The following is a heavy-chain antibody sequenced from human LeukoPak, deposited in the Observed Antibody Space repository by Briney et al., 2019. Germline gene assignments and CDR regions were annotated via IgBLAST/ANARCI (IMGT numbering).Heavy chain of an antibody. CDR3: TTRPRYWSSTSCYTADY. Sequence: PGESLRLSCAAAGFTFSNAWMSWVRQAPGKGLEWVGRIKSKTDGGTTDYAAPVKGRFTISRDDSKNTLYLQMNSLKIEDTAVYYCTTRPRYWSSTSCYTADYWGLGTLVTVSS. D-gene: IGHD2-2*02. J-gene: IGHJ4*02. CDR1: GFTFSNAW. CDR2: IKSKTDGGTT. V-gene: IGHV3-15*01.